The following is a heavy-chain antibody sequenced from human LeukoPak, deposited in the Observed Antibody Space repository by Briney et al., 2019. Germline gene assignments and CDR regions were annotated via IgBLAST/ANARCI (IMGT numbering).Heavy chain of an antibody. J-gene: IGHJ3*02. CDR3: ASYRATVVTPYAFDI. V-gene: IGHV4-39*07. CDR2: IYHSGST. Sequence: SETLSLTCTVSGGSISSSSYYWGWIRQPPGKGLGWIGSIYHSGSTYYNPSLKSRVTISVDTSKNQFSLKLSSVTAADTAVYYCASYRATVVTPYAFDIWGQGTMVTVSS. CDR1: GGSISSSSYY. D-gene: IGHD4-23*01.